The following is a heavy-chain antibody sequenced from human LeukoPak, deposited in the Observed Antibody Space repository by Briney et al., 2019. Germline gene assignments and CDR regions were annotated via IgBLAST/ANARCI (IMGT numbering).Heavy chain of an antibody. CDR2: IWYDGSNK. D-gene: IGHD3-10*01. Sequence: GGSLRLSCAASGFTFSSYGMHWVRQAPGKGLEWVEVIWYDGSNKYYADSVKGRFTISRDNSKNTLYLQMNSLRAEDTAVYYCARDQIYGSGSYLDYWGQGTLVTVSS. CDR3: ARDQIYGSGSYLDY. CDR1: GFTFSSYG. J-gene: IGHJ4*02. V-gene: IGHV3-33*01.